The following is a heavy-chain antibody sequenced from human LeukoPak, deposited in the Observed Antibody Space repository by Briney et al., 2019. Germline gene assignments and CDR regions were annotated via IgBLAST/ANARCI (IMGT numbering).Heavy chain of an antibody. V-gene: IGHV1-2*02. CDR3: ARNIWFGESADAFDI. CDR2: INPNSGGT. Sequence: ASVKVSCKASGYTFTGYYMHWVRQAPGQGLEWMGWINPNSGGTNYAQKFQGRVTMTRDKSIRTAYMELSRMTSDDTAVYYCARNIWFGESADAFDIWGQGTMVTVSS. CDR1: GYTFTGYY. J-gene: IGHJ3*02. D-gene: IGHD3-10*01.